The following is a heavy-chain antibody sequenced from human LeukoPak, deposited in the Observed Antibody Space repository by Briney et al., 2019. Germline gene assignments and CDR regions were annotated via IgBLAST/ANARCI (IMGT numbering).Heavy chain of an antibody. V-gene: IGHV1-18*01. J-gene: IGHJ4*02. CDR2: INAYNGQT. CDR1: GYIFTAYG. Sequence: GASVKVSCKPSGYIFTAYGLSWVRQAPGQGLEWMGWINAYNGQTNSAQKFQDRFTVTTDTSVATAHMELRSLTFEDTAVYFCARDSGTYPGNDYWGKGTLVTVSS. D-gene: IGHD1-26*01. CDR3: ARDSGTYPGNDY.